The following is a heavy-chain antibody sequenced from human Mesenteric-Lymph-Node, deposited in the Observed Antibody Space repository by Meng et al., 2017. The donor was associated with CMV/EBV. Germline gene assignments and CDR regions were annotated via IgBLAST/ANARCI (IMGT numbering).Heavy chain of an antibody. V-gene: IGHV6-1*01. CDR3: AASYGSSWSEYFQH. J-gene: IGHJ1*01. CDR1: DSFPSNSAA. CDR2: TYYRSKWYN. Sequence: DSFPSNSAAWNWIRQSPSRGLEWLGRTYYRSKWYNDYAVSVKSRITINPDTSKNQFSLQLNSVTPEDTAVYYCAASYGSSWSEYFQHWGQGTLVTVSS. D-gene: IGHD6-13*01.